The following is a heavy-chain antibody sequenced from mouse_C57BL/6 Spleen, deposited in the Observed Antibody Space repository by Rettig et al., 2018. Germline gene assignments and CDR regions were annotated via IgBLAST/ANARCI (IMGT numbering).Heavy chain of an antibody. Sequence: EVQLQQSGPVLVKPGASVKMSCKASGYTFTDYYMNWVKQSHGKSLEWIGVINPYNGGTSYNQKFKGKATLTVDKSSSTAYMELNSLTSEDSAVYYCARSTYGSSYSYAMDYWGQGTSVTVSS. J-gene: IGHJ4*01. D-gene: IGHD1-1*01. CDR3: ARSTYGSSYSYAMDY. V-gene: IGHV1-19*01. CDR2: INPYNGGT. CDR1: GYTFTDYY.